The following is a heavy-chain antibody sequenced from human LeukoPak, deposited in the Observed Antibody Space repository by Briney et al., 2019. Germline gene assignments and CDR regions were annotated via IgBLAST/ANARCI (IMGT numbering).Heavy chain of an antibody. Sequence: GGSLRLSCAASGFTFSSYSMNWVRQAPGKGLEWVSSISSSSSYIYYADSVKGRFTISRDNAKNSLYLQMNSLRAEDTAVYYCAKDSDEYSSFLDYWGQGTLVTVSS. J-gene: IGHJ4*02. CDR1: GFTFSSYS. CDR3: AKDSDEYSSFLDY. V-gene: IGHV3-21*01. D-gene: IGHD6-6*01. CDR2: ISSSSSYI.